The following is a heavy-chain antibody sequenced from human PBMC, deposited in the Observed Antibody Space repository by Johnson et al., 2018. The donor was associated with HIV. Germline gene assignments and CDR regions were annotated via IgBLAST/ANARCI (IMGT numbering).Heavy chain of an antibody. V-gene: IGHV3-66*01. J-gene: IGHJ3*02. CDR3: ASRNRGGHYYYDSRTDAFDI. Sequence: MQLVESGGGSVKPGDSLRLSCAASGFTVSSNYMSWVRQAPGKGLEWVSVIYSGGSTYYADSAKGRFTISRDNSKNTLYLQMNSLRGEDTAVYYCASRNRGGHYYYDSRTDAFDIWGQGTMVTVSS. CDR2: IYSGGST. CDR1: GFTVSSNY. D-gene: IGHD3-22*01.